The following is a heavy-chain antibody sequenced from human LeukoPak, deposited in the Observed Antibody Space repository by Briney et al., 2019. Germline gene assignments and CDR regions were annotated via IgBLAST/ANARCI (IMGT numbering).Heavy chain of an antibody. D-gene: IGHD2-2*01. CDR3: ARDWVGYCSSTSCRFDY. CDR1: GFTFSSYS. CDR2: ISSSSSYI. Sequence: GGSLRLSCAASGFTFSSYSMNWVRQAPGKGLEWVSPISSSSSYIYYADSVKGRFTISRDNAKNSLYLQMNSLRAEDTAVYYCARDWVGYCSSTSCRFDYWGQGTLVTVSS. J-gene: IGHJ4*02. V-gene: IGHV3-21*01.